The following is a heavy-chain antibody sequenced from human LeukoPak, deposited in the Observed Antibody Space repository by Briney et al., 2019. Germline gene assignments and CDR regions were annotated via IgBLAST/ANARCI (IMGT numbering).Heavy chain of an antibody. CDR3: ASYASGYNWLKV. J-gene: IGHJ5*02. CDR1: GPTFTNYY. V-gene: IGHV1-2*02. CDR2: IHPNTGAT. Sequence: ASVKVSCKSSGPTFTNYYLHWVRQAPGQGLEWLGWIHPNTGATNYAQKFQGRVTVTRDTSISTTYVELSRLTSADTAVYYCASYASGYNWLKVWGQGTLVTVSS. D-gene: IGHD2-2*01.